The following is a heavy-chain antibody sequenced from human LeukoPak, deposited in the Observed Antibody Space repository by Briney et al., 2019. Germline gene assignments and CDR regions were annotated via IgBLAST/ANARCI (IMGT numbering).Heavy chain of an antibody. V-gene: IGHV3-11*01. CDR3: ARDEGLYCSGGSCYSIDY. Sequence: GGSLRLSRAASGFTFSDHYMSWIRQAPGKGLEWVSYISSGGTTIYYADSVKGRFTISRDNAKNSLYLQMNSLRAEDTAVYYCARDEGLYCSGGSCYSIDYWGQGTLVTVSS. D-gene: IGHD2-15*01. J-gene: IGHJ4*02. CDR2: ISSGGTTI. CDR1: GFTFSDHY.